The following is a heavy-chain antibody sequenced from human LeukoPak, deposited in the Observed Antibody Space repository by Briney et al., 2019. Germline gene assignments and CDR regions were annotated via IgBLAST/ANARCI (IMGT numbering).Heavy chain of an antibody. V-gene: IGHV3-23*01. D-gene: IGHD6-19*01. CDR2: ISGSGDTT. Sequence: GGSLRLSCAASGFTFSNYAMRWVRQAPGKGLEWVSGISGSGDTTYYADSVEGRFTISRDNSKNTLHLQMNSLRAEDTAVYFCARRSGVAVAGAFDYWGQGTLVTVSS. CDR1: GFTFSNYA. J-gene: IGHJ4*02. CDR3: ARRSGVAVAGAFDY.